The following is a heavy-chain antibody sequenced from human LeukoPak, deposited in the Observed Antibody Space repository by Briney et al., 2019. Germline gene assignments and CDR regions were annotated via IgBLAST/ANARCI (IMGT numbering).Heavy chain of an antibody. CDR1: GGSFSGYY. V-gene: IGHV4-34*01. CDR2: INHSGST. CDR3: ASPSYCGGDCYSRFDY. J-gene: IGHJ4*02. D-gene: IGHD2-21*02. Sequence: SETLSLTCAVYGGSFSGYYWSWIRQPPGKGLEWIGEINHSGSTNYNPSLKSRVTISVDTSKNQFSLKLSSVTAADTAVYYCASPSYCGGDCYSRFDYWGQGTLVTVSS.